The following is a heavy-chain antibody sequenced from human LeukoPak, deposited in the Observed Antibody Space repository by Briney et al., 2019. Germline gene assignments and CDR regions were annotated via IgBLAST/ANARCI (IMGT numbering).Heavy chain of an antibody. CDR1: GFTFSSYN. V-gene: IGHV3-21*01. CDR2: ISSTSNYI. Sequence: GGSLRLSCAASGFTFSSYNMNWVRQAPGKGLEWVSSISSTSNYIYYADSVKGRFTISRDNAKNSLYLQMKSLRAEDTAVYYCARGKTSQNIVTRKTYNCFDPWGQGTLVTVSS. CDR3: ARGKTSQNIVTRKTYNCFDP. D-gene: IGHD2/OR15-2a*01. J-gene: IGHJ5*02.